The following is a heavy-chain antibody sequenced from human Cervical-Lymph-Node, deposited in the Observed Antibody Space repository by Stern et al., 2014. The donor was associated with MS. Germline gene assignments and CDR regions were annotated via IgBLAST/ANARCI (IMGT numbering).Heavy chain of an antibody. D-gene: IGHD6-13*01. V-gene: IGHV1-69*01. Sequence: VQLEESGAEVTKPGSSVKVSCKASGGTFSKFPSSWVLQAPRQGLEWMGGLFPVFGTLPYAQEVRGRVTITADVSTGTVYMELSSLRSDDTAVYDCALRSETSDRWYSLGYDLGGQGTLVTVSS. J-gene: IGHJ5*02. CDR2: LFPVFGTL. CDR1: GGTFSKFP. CDR3: ALRSETSDRWYSLGYDL.